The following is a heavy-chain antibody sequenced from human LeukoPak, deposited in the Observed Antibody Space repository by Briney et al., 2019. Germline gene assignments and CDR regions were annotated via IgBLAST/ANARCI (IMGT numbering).Heavy chain of an antibody. J-gene: IGHJ3*02. CDR1: GYTFTSYY. D-gene: IGHD3-3*01. CDR3: ARLTYYDFWSGYNYAFDT. V-gene: IGHV1-2*02. Sequence: ASEKVSCKASGYTFTSYYMHWVRQAPGQGLEWMGWINPNSGGTNYAQKFQGRVTMTRDTSISTAYMELSRLRSDDTAVYYCARLTYYDFWSGYNYAFDTWGQGTMVTVSS. CDR2: INPNSGGT.